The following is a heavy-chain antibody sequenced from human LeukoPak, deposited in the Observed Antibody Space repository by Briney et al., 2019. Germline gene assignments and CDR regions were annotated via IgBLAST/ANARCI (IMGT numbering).Heavy chain of an antibody. V-gene: IGHV4-59*01. CDR1: GVSHSRFY. D-gene: IGHD3-10*01. Sequence: SETLSLTCTVSGVSHSRFYWSWIRHTPGHGLEGIGYISRSWNATHNPSLKSRVAIFVQTPKNQLYLKLSSVADADKGVYYCERLRSHDLSCVYSGGYYYMDVWGKGNTVTVFS. CDR3: ERLRSHDLSCVYSGGYYYMDV. CDR2: ISRSWNA. J-gene: IGHJ6*03.